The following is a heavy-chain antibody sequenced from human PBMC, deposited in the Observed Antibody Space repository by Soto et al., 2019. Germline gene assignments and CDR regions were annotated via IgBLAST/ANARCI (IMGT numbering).Heavy chain of an antibody. D-gene: IGHD1-26*01. Sequence: SETLSLTCTVSGGSISSYYWSWIRQPPGKGLEWVGYIYYSGITNYNPSLTSRVTISVDTSKNQFSLKLSSVTAADTAVYYCAWRDPATDFEHWGQGTLVTVSS. J-gene: IGHJ4*02. CDR1: GGSISSYY. CDR2: IYYSGIT. V-gene: IGHV4-59*08. CDR3: AWRDPATDFEH.